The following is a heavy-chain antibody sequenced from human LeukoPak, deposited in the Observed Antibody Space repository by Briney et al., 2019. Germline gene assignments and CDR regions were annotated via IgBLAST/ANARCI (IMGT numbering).Heavy chain of an antibody. Sequence: SETLSLTCTVSGVSISLYYWSWLRQPPGKGLEWIGYFYDTRSPKYNPSLERRVTISVDMSRNQFSLNLTSVTAADTAVYYCARGRGSLTYWGQGTLATVSS. CDR3: ARGRGSLTY. CDR1: GVSISLYY. D-gene: IGHD3-10*01. J-gene: IGHJ4*02. V-gene: IGHV4-59*01. CDR2: FYDTRSP.